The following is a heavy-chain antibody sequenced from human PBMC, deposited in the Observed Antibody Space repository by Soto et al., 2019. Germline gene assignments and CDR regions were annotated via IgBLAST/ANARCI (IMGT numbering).Heavy chain of an antibody. J-gene: IGHJ4*02. CDR3: AMNTGGPIAVAGVFDY. Sequence: EVQLLESGGGLVQPGGSLRLSCAASGFTFSSYAMSWVRQAPGKGLEWVSAISGSGGSTYYADSVKGRFTISRDNSKNTLHLQMNSLRAEDTAVYYCAMNTGGPIAVAGVFDYWGQGTLVTVSS. CDR1: GFTFSSYA. D-gene: IGHD6-19*01. CDR2: ISGSGGST. V-gene: IGHV3-23*01.